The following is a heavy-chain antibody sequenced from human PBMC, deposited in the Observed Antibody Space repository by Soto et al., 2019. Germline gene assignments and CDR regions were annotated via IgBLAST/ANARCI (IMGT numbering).Heavy chain of an antibody. Sequence: QVQLVQSGGEVKKPGASVKISCKASGYTFSTYAISWVQQAPGRGLEWIGWVSTYNSNTDSAQNRQGRDTLTTDTPSSTAYVELRRLRSYDTAVYYCARRVCESSTYYAFWYFDLWGGGTLVSVSS. CDR3: ARRVCESSTYYAFWYFDL. CDR1: GYTFSTYA. V-gene: IGHV1-18*01. J-gene: IGHJ2*01. CDR2: VSTYNSNT. D-gene: IGHD3-16*01.